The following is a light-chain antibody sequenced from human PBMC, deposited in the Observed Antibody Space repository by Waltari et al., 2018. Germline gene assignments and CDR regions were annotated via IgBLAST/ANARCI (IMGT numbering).Light chain of an antibody. Sequence: EIVLPQSPGTLSLSPGQRATLSCSASQQITSSYIAWYQHKAGQAPRLLIYTASYRATGIPERFSGSGSGTDFILTISRLEPEDFAVYYCQYYDSAPRTFGQGTKVEIK. CDR2: TAS. CDR1: QQITSSY. CDR3: QYYDSAPRT. V-gene: IGKV3-20*01. J-gene: IGKJ1*01.